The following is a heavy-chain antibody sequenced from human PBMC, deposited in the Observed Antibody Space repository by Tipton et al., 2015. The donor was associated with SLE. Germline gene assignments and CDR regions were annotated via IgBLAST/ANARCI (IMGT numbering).Heavy chain of an antibody. CDR2: ISYDGSNK. D-gene: IGHD5-24*01. CDR3: AKDPRDGHNSYLDY. Sequence: SLRLSCAASGFTFSSYGMHWVRQAPGKGLEWVAVISYDGSNKYYADSVKGRFTISRDNSKSTLFLQMNSLRAEDTAVYYCAKDPRDGHNSYLDYWVQGTLVTVSS. J-gene: IGHJ4*02. CDR1: GFTFSSYG. V-gene: IGHV3-30*18.